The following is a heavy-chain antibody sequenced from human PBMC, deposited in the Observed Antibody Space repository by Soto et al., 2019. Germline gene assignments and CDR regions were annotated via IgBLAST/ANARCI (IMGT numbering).Heavy chain of an antibody. Sequence: LRLSCAASGFSFSSYGMHWVRQAPGKGLDWEAVIWYDGSNKYYAESVKGRFTISRDNSKNTLYVQMNSLTVEDTAVYYCARAQYTGSYFDACDVWGQGTMVTVS. V-gene: IGHV3-33*03. CDR2: IWYDGSNK. CDR1: GFSFSSYG. D-gene: IGHD1-26*01. J-gene: IGHJ3*01. CDR3: ARAQYTGSYFDACDV.